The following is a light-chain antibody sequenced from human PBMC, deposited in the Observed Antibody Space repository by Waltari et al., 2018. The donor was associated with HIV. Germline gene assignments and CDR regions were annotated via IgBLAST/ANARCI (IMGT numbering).Light chain of an antibody. V-gene: IGKV3-20*01. CDR1: QRVTSSY. Sequence: IVLTQSPGPLSLSPGERATLSCRASQRVTSSYLAWYQQKPGQSPRLLIYGASSRATGIPDRVSGSGSGTDFTLTISRLEPEDFAVYYCQQYGRSPWTFGQGTKVEIK. CDR3: QQYGRSPWT. CDR2: GAS. J-gene: IGKJ1*01.